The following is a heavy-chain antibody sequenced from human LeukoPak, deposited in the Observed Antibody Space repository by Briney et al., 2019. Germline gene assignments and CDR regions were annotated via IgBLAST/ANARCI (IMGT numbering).Heavy chain of an antibody. CDR2: INIDGSST. D-gene: IGHD1-20*01. Sequence: GGSLRLSCAASGFSFSSYWMHWVRQAPGKGLVWVSRINIDGSSTTYAESVKGRFTISRDNAKNTLYLQMNTLRAEDTAVYYCARPTYNWNGVWDYWGQGTLVTVSS. CDR1: GFSFSSYW. V-gene: IGHV3-74*01. CDR3: ARPTYNWNGVWDY. J-gene: IGHJ4*02.